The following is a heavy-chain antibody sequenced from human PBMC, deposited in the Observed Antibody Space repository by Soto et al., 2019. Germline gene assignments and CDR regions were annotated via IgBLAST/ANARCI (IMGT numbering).Heavy chain of an antibody. V-gene: IGHV4-30-2*01. CDR3: ARGRLVPAVNFDY. Sequence: PSETLSLTCAVSGDSISSGGFPCSWIRQPPGKGLEWIGYIYHSGTSFYNPSLKSRVTISVDGSKNQFSLKVNSVTAADTAVYYCARGRLVPAVNFDYWGLGTLVNVSS. J-gene: IGHJ4*02. D-gene: IGHD2-2*01. CDR1: GDSISSGGFP. CDR2: IYHSGTS.